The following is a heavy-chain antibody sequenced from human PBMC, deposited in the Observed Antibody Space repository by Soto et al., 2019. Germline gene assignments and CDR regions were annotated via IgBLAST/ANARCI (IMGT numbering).Heavy chain of an antibody. J-gene: IGHJ4*02. CDR1: GFTFSGSA. CDR2: IRSKTNSYAT. D-gene: IGHD3-10*01. Sequence: EVQLVESGGGLVQPGGSLKLSCAASGFTFSGSAMHWVRQASGKGLEWVGRIRSKTNSYATAYDASVKGRFTISRDDSKNTAYLQMNSLKTEDTAMYYCTSMVRGVIDYWGQGTLVTVSS. V-gene: IGHV3-73*01. CDR3: TSMVRGVIDY.